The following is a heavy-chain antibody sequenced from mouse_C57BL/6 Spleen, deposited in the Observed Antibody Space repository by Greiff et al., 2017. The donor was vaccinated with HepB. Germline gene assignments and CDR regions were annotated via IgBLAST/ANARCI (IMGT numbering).Heavy chain of an antibody. D-gene: IGHD4-1*01. J-gene: IGHJ2*01. Sequence: VKLQQPGAELVKPGASVKMSCKASGYTFTSYWITWVKQRPGQGLAWIGDIYPGSGSTNYNEKFKRKDTLPVDTSSSTAYMQLSSLTSEDAAVYYCEREELGPFDYWGQGTTLTVSS. CDR3: EREELGPFDY. CDR2: IYPGSGST. CDR1: GYTFTSYW. V-gene: IGHV1-55*01.